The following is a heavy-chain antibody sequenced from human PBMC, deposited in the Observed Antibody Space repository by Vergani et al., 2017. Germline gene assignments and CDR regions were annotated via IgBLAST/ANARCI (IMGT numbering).Heavy chain of an antibody. CDR3: ATDNRDSSGNYFDY. V-gene: IGHV3-48*01. J-gene: IGHJ4*02. CDR2: ISSSSSTI. D-gene: IGHD3-22*01. CDR1: GFTFSSYS. Sequence: EVQLVESGGGLVQPGGSLRLSCAASGFTFSSYSMNWVRQAPGKGLEWVSYISSSSSTIYYADSVKGRFTISRDNAKNSLYLQMNSLRAEDTAVYYCATDNRDSSGNYFDYWGQGTLVTVSS.